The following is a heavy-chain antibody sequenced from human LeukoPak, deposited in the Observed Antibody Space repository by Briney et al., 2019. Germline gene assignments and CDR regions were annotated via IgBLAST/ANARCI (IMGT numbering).Heavy chain of an antibody. CDR1: GSSISSYY. CDR2: IYYSGST. Sequence: PSETLSLTCTVSGSSISSYYWSWIRQPPGKGLEWIGYIYYSGSTNYNPSLKSRVTISVDTSKNQFSLKLSSVTAADTAVYYCARDRSDSSGYYYYFDYWGQGTLVTVPS. J-gene: IGHJ4*02. V-gene: IGHV4-59*01. CDR3: ARDRSDSSGYYYYFDY. D-gene: IGHD3-22*01.